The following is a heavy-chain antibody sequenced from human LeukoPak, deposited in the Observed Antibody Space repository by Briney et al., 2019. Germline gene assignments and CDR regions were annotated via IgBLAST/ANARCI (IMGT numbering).Heavy chain of an antibody. CDR3: ARRRGGWVDY. V-gene: IGHV3-23*01. D-gene: IGHD1-26*01. Sequence: GGSLRLSCAASGFTFSSYAMSWVRQAPGKGLEWVSGISGSGGSTYYADSVKGRFTISRDNSKNTLYLEMNSLRAEDTAVYYCARRRGGWVDYWGQGTLVTVSS. CDR2: ISGSGGST. CDR1: GFTFSSYA. J-gene: IGHJ4*02.